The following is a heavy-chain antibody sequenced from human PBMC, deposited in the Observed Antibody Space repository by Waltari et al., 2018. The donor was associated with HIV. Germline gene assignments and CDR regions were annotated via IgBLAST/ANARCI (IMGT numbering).Heavy chain of an antibody. J-gene: IGHJ6*02. Sequence: EVQLVESGGGLIEPGGSLRLSCAASGFTISDNYMSWVRQAPGKGLEWFSVIYSGGSTYYADAVKGRFTISRDNSKNTLSLHMNSRRAEDTAVYYCARDPRSSGYYGMDVWGQGATVTVSS. D-gene: IGHD1-26*01. CDR1: GFTISDNY. CDR3: ARDPRSSGYYGMDV. CDR2: IYSGGST. V-gene: IGHV3-53*01.